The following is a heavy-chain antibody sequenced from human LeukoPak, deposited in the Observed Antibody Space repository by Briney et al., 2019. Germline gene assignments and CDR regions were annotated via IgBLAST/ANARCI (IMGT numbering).Heavy chain of an antibody. D-gene: IGHD4-17*01. CDR3: ARSNPSVDYGDYAFDY. CDR2: IYTSGST. CDR1: GGSISSYY. Sequence: SETLSLTCTVSGGSISSYYWSWIRQPAGKGLEWIGRIYTSGSTNYNPSLKSRVTMSVDTSRNQFSLKLSSVTAADTAVYYCARSNPSVDYGDYAFDYWGQGTLVTVSS. V-gene: IGHV4-4*07. J-gene: IGHJ4*02.